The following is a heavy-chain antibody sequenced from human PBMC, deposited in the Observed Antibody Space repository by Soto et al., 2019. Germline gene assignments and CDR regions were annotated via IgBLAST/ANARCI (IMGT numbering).Heavy chain of an antibody. CDR1: GFTFTSSA. Sequence: QMQLVQSGPEVKKPGTSVKVSCKASGFTFTSSAVQWVRQARGQRLEWIGWIVVGSGNTNYAQKFQERVTITRDMSTSTAYMELSSLRSEDTAVYYCAASLPGDYGMDVWGQGTTVTVSS. V-gene: IGHV1-58*01. CDR2: IVVGSGNT. CDR3: AASLPGDYGMDV. J-gene: IGHJ6*02.